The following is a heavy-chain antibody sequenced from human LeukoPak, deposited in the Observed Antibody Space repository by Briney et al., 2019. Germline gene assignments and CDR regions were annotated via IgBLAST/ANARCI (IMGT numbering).Heavy chain of an antibody. CDR2: ISAYNGNT. Sequence: ASVKVSCKASGYTFTSYDINWVRQATGQGLEWMGWISAYNGNTNYAQKLQGRVTMTTDTSTNTAYMELRSLRSDDTAVYYCARPFSYYYGMDVWGQGTTVTVSS. CDR3: ARPFSYYYGMDV. CDR1: GYTFTSYD. V-gene: IGHV1-18*01. J-gene: IGHJ6*02.